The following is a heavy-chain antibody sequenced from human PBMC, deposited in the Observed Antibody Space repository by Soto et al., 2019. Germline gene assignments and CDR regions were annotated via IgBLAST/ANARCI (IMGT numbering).Heavy chain of an antibody. J-gene: IGHJ4*02. D-gene: IGHD3-3*01. CDR1: GFSLTTSGVS. Sequence: QITLNESGPTVVRPTETLTLTCRFSGFSLTTSGVSVGWIRQSPGKAPEWLALIHWDDDKRYSASLKSRLTITKDTSKNQVVLTVSDLDPTDTATYYCAHRVLRTVFGLVTTTAIYFDFWGQGTPVAVSS. V-gene: IGHV2-5*02. CDR3: AHRVLRTVFGLVTTTAIYFDF. CDR2: IHWDDDK.